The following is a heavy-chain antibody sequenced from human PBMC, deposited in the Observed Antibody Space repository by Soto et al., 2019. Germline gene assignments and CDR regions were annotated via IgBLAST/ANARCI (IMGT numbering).Heavy chain of an antibody. V-gene: IGHV4-59*02. CDR2: IRYNGST. CDR3: AKGGTSSLPFDY. D-gene: IGHD2-2*01. Sequence: QVQLQESGPGLVKPSETLSLTCTVSGGSVSPYYWSWIRQSPGKGLEWIGNIRYNGSTDYNPSLKSRVTISIDTSTNQFSLKLTSVTAADTAVYYCAKGGTSSLPFDYWGQGTLVTVSS. J-gene: IGHJ4*02. CDR1: GGSVSPYY.